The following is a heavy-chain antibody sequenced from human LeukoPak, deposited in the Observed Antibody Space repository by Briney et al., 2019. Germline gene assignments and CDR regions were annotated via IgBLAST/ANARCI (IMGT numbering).Heavy chain of an antibody. D-gene: IGHD3-10*01. J-gene: IGHJ1*01. CDR3: ARDGPRSRPEGIFQH. Sequence: ASVKVSCKASGYTFNNYGISWVRQAPGQGLEWMGWISAYNGNTNYAEKFQGRVTMTTDTSTKTAYMELRSLRSDDTAVYYCARDGPRSRPEGIFQHWGQGTLVSVSS. CDR1: GYTFNNYG. V-gene: IGHV1-18*01. CDR2: ISAYNGNT.